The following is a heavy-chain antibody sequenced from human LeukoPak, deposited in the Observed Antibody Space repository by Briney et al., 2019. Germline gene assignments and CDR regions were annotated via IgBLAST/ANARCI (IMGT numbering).Heavy chain of an antibody. CDR3: ASDEIAVAGFDY. V-gene: IGHV1-46*01. Sequence: ASVTVSCTASGYTFTSYYMHWVRQAPGQGLEWMGIINPSGGSTSYAQKFQGRVTMTRDTSTSTVYMELSSLRSEDTAVYYCASDEIAVAGFDYWGQGTLVTVSS. D-gene: IGHD6-19*01. CDR1: GYTFTSYY. J-gene: IGHJ4*02. CDR2: INPSGGST.